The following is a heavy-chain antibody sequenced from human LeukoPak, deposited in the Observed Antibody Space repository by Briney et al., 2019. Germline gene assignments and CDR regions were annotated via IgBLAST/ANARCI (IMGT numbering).Heavy chain of an antibody. CDR3: AKDRRDGWVVVPAAMNWFDP. V-gene: IGHV3-23*01. CDR1: GFTFSSYA. Sequence: GGSLRLSCAASGFTFSSYAMSWVRQAPGKGLEWVSAISGSGGSTYYADSVKGRFTISRDNSKNTLYLQMNSLRAEDTAVYYCAKDRRDGWVVVPAAMNWFDPWGQGTLVTVSS. D-gene: IGHD2-2*01. J-gene: IGHJ5*02. CDR2: ISGSGGST.